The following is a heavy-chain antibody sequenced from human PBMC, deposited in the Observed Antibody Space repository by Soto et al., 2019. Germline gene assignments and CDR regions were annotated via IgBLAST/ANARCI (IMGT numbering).Heavy chain of an antibody. CDR3: ARPGYSYGKGDFQH. J-gene: IGHJ1*01. V-gene: IGHV4-39*01. CDR1: CGSISSSSYY. Sequence: SETLSLTCTVSCGSISSSSYYWGWIRQPPGKGLEWIGSIYYSGSTYYNPSLKSRVTISVDTSKNQFSLKLSSVTAADTAVYYCARPGYSYGKGDFQHWGQGTLVTVSS. D-gene: IGHD5-18*01. CDR2: IYYSGST.